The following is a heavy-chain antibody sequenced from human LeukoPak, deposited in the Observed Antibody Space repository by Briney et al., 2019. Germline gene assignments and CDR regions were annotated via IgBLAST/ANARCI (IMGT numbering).Heavy chain of an antibody. V-gene: IGHV3-23*01. D-gene: IGHD3-22*01. CDR1: GFTFSSYA. CDR3: AKESGSTGYFDH. J-gene: IGHJ4*02. CDR2: FGGSGGGT. Sequence: GGSLRLSCPASGFTFSSYAMSWVRQVPGKGLEWVSAFGGSGGGTYYADSVKGRFTISRDNSKNTLYLQMNSLRAEDTAVYYCAKESGSTGYFDHWGQGTLVTVSS.